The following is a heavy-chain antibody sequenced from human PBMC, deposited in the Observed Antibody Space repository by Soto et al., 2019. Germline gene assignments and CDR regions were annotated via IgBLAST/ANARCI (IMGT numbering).Heavy chain of an antibody. V-gene: IGHV4-39*07. CDR2: IYYSGST. Sequence: SETLSLTCTVSGGSISSSSYYWGWIRQPPGKGLEWIGSIYYSGSTYYNPSLKSRVTISVDTSKNQFSLKLSSVTAADTAVYYCAREGAGEGGWFDPWGQGTLVTVSS. D-gene: IGHD7-27*01. CDR1: GGSISSSSYY. J-gene: IGHJ5*02. CDR3: AREGAGEGGWFDP.